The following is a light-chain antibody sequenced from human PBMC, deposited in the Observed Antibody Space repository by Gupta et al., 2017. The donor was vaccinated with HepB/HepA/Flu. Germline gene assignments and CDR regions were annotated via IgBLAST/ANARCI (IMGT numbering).Light chain of an antibody. Sequence: DMQMTQTPSTMSASLGDRVTITCRASQSIGGWLAWYQQKPGKAPKLLIYKESSIESGVPSRFSGSGTGTEFTLTISIRQPDDFATYYCQQENSSPFTFGQGTKVDIK. V-gene: IGKV1-5*03. J-gene: IGKJ2*01. CDR1: QSIGGW. CDR3: QQENSSPFT. CDR2: KES.